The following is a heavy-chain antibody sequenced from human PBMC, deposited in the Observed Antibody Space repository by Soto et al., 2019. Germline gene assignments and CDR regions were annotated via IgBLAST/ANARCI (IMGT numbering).Heavy chain of an antibody. CDR3: ARGPSPLAY. Sequence: SQTLSLTCAVSGDSVSSNSAAWNWIRQSPSRGLEWLGRTYNRSKWYSDYAGSVKSRITINADTSKNQFSLHLNSVTPQDTAVYYCARGPSPLAYWGRGTVVTVSS. CDR1: GDSVSSNSAA. J-gene: IGHJ4*02. CDR2: TYNRSKWYS. V-gene: IGHV6-1*01. D-gene: IGHD6-6*01.